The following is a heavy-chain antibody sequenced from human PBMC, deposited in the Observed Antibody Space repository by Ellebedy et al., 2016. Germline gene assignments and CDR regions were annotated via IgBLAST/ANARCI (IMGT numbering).Heavy chain of an antibody. D-gene: IGHD6-13*01. CDR3: ARKDDTNSWYGAYFDY. V-gene: IGHV4-34*01. Sequence: SETLSLTCAVYGGSFSGYYWSWIRQPPGKGLEWIGEINHSGSTNYNPSLKSRVTISVDTSKNQFSLKLTSVTAADTAVYHCARKDDTNSWYGAYFDYWGQGTLVTVSS. CDR1: GGSFSGYY. CDR2: INHSGST. J-gene: IGHJ4*02.